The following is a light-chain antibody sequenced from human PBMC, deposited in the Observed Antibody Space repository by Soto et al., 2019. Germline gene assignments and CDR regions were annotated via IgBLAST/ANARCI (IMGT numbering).Light chain of an antibody. CDR2: WAS. CDR1: QSVLHSSTNKNF. J-gene: IGKJ1*01. CDR3: QQYYSTPPT. V-gene: IGKV4-1*01. Sequence: DIVMTQSPDSLAVSLGERATINCKSSQSVLHSSTNKNFLAWYQHKSGQPPQLLFYWASTRESRVPDRFSGSGSGTDFTLTISSLQAEDVAVYYCQQYYSTPPTFGQGTKVEIK.